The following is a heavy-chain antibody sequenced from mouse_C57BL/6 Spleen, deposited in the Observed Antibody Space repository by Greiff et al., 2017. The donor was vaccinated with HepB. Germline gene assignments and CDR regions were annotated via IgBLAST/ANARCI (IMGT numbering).Heavy chain of an antibody. CDR2: IHPNSGST. CDR3: ARRDYGSSYLDWYFDV. D-gene: IGHD1-1*01. V-gene: IGHV1-64*01. J-gene: IGHJ1*03. CDR1: GYTFTSYW. Sequence: QVQLKQPGAELVKPGASVKLSCKASGYTFTSYWIHWVKQRPGQGLEWIGMIHPNSGSTNYNEKFKSKATLTVDKSSSTAYMQLSSLTSEDSAVYYCARRDYGSSYLDWYFDVWGTGTTVTVSS.